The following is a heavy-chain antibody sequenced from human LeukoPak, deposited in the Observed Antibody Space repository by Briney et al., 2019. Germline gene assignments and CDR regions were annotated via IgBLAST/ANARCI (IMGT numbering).Heavy chain of an antibody. CDR2: ISSSSTYT. Sequence: GGSLRLSCAASGFTFSDYYTSWIRQAPGKGLEWVSYISSSSTYTNYADSVKGRFTISRDNAKNSLYLQMNSLRAEDTAVYYCARSLRRDCDSTSCWAALDIWGQRTMVTVSS. J-gene: IGHJ3*02. CDR1: GFTFSDYY. V-gene: IGHV3-11*03. CDR3: ARSLRRDCDSTSCWAALDI. D-gene: IGHD2-2*01.